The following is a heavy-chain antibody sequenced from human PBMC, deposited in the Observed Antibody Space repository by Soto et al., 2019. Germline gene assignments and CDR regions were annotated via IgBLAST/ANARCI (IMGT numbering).Heavy chain of an antibody. CDR1: GYSFTNYW. Sequence: PGESLKISCKGSGYSFTNYWIGWVRQMPGKGLEWMGIIYPGDSHAIYSPSFQGQVTMSADKSISTAYLQGSSLKASDTAMYYCARPYSGGPNDPFDVGGQGTMVTVSS. V-gene: IGHV5-51*01. CDR2: IYPGDSHA. CDR3: ARPYSGGPNDPFDV. D-gene: IGHD1-26*01. J-gene: IGHJ3*01.